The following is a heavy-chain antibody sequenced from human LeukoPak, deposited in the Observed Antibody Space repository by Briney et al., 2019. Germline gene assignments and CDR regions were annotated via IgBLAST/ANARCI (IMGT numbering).Heavy chain of an antibody. D-gene: IGHD5-12*01. J-gene: IGHJ4*02. CDR1: GFTFSSYE. V-gene: IGHV3-48*03. Sequence: GGSLRLSCAASGFTFSSYEMNWVRQAPGKGLEWVSYISSSGSTIYYADSVKGRFTISRDNAKNSLYLQMNSLRAEDTAVYYCARGNEWLRSVDYWGQGTLVTVSS. CDR3: ARGNEWLRSVDY. CDR2: ISSSGSTI.